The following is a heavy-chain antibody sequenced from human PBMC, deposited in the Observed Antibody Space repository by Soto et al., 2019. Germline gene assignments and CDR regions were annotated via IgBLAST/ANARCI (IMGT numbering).Heavy chain of an antibody. CDR3: AKVSSSGWYDAFDI. CDR1: GFAFSSYG. CDR2: ISGIGANT. J-gene: IGHJ3*02. D-gene: IGHD6-13*01. Sequence: GGSLRLSCAASGFAFSSYGMSWVRQAPGKGLEWVSGISGIGANTYYAASVKGRFTISRDNSEHTLFLQMNSLRDKDTAVYLCAKVSSSGWYDAFDIWGQGTLVTVSS. V-gene: IGHV3-23*01.